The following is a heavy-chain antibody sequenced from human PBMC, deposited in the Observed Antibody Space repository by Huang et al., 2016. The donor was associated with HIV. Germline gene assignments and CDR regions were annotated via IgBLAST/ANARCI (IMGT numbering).Heavy chain of an antibody. D-gene: IGHD1-26*01. CDR3: AKDGADEEWDIDY. CDR1: GFSFSTYG. J-gene: IGHJ4*02. CDR2: KSYDGRKK. V-gene: IGHV3-30*18. Sequence: VQLVESGGGVVQPGRSLRLSCAASGFSFSTYGLNWVRQAPGKGLEWVAVKSYDGRKKYYAHSVKGRFTISRDTSENKVYLQMNSLRHEDTAVYYCAKDGADEEWDIDYWGQGTLVTVSS.